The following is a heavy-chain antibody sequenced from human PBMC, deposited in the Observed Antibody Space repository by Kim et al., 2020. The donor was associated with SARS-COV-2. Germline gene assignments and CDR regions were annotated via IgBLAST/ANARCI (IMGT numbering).Heavy chain of an antibody. V-gene: IGHV1-69*13. CDR1: VGTFSSYA. D-gene: IGHD2-2*01. CDR2: IIPIFGTA. J-gene: IGHJ5*01. CDR3: AREGVGYCRSTSCWGFDS. Sequence: SVKVSCKASVGTFSSYAISWVRQAPGQGLEWMGGIIPIFGTANYAQKFQGRVTITADESTSTAYMELSSLRSEDTAVYYCAREGVGYCRSTSCWGFDSWGQGTLVTVSS.